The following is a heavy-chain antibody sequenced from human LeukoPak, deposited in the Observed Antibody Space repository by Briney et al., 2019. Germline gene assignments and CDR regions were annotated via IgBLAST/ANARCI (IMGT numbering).Heavy chain of an antibody. D-gene: IGHD4-23*01. V-gene: IGHV3-30*18. CDR3: ANPTVVTLGKDAFDI. CDR2: ISYDGSNK. J-gene: IGHJ3*02. Sequence: GGSLRLSCAASGFTFSSYGMHWVRQAPGKGLEWVAVISYDGSNKYCADSVKGRFTISRDNSKNTLYLQMNSLRAEDTAVYYCANPTVVTLGKDAFDIWGQGTMVTVSS. CDR1: GFTFSSYG.